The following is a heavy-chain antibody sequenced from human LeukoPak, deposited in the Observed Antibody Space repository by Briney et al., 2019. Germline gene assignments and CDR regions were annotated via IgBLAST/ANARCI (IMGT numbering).Heavy chain of an antibody. Sequence: PGGSLRLSCAASGFTFSDYWMTWVRQAPGKGLEWVANIRQDGSEKYHVDSVKGRFTISRDNAKNSVYLQMNSLRAEDTAVYYCARISCSRSSCYGVYDYWSQGSLVTVSS. CDR3: ARISCSRSSCYGVYDY. J-gene: IGHJ4*02. D-gene: IGHD2-15*01. CDR2: IRQDGSEK. V-gene: IGHV3-7*01. CDR1: GFTFSDYW.